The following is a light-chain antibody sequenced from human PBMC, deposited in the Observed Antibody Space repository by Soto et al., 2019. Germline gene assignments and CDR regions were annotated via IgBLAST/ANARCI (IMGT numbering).Light chain of an antibody. V-gene: IGKV1-9*01. CDR1: QGISDY. J-gene: IGKJ3*01. CDR3: QQLHSSPFT. CDR2: AAS. Sequence: DIQLTQSPSFLSASVGDRVTITCRASQGISDYLAWYQQKPGKVPNLLIYAASTLHNGVPSRFSGSGSGTEFTLTISSLQPEDFATYYWQQLHSSPFTFGPGTTVDIK.